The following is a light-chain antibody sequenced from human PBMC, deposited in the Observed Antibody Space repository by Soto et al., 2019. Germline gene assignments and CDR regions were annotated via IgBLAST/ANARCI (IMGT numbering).Light chain of an antibody. CDR3: QQYGSSPYT. V-gene: IGKV3-20*01. J-gene: IGKJ2*01. CDR1: QSVNSDY. Sequence: EIVLTQSPGTPSLSPGERATLSCRASQSVNSDYLAWYQQKPGQAPRLLLYGASTRATGIPDRFSGSGSGADFTLTISSLEPEDFAMYSCQQYGSSPYTFGQGTKLEIK. CDR2: GAS.